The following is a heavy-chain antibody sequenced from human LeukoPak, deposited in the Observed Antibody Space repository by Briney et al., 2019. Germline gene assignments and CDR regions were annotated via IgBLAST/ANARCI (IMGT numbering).Heavy chain of an antibody. Sequence: GGSLRLSCAASGFTFSSYWMHWVRQAPGKGLEWVSIIYSGGSTYYADSVRGRFTISRDYSKNTLYLQMNSLRAGDTAVYYCARGGEYSNGFAWAFDIWGQGTMVTVSS. V-gene: IGHV3-53*01. D-gene: IGHD5-18*01. J-gene: IGHJ3*02. CDR3: ARGGEYSNGFAWAFDI. CDR2: IYSGGST. CDR1: GFTFSSYW.